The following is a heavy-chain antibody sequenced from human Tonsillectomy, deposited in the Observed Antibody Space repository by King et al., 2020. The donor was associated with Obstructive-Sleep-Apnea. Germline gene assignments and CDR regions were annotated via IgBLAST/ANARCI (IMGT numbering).Heavy chain of an antibody. CDR3: ARKGAARSHWFDS. CDR2: AYYRSKWYL. J-gene: IGHJ5*01. D-gene: IGHD6-6*01. V-gene: IGHV6-1*01. CDR1: RDSVSSNSAT. Sequence: VQLQQSRPGLVKPSPNLSLTCYISRDSVSSNSATWNWIRQSPSRGLGCLGRAYYRSKWYLDYAVSVKGRLTISADTAKNQFSLPLNSVTPEDTAVYYCARKGAARSHWFDSWGQGTLVTVSS.